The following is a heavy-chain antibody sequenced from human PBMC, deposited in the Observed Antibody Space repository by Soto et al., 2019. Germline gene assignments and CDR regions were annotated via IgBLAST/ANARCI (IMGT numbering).Heavy chain of an antibody. CDR1: SAPVPRGGFA. D-gene: IGHD7-27*01. V-gene: IGHV4-61*08. Sequence: SLTPAAPSAPVPRGGFASCWVRQPPGKGLEWIGYIFYSGSINYNPSLKSRVTISVDTSKNQFSLKLSSVTAADTAVYYCARVWGYAFDIWGQGTMVTVSS. J-gene: IGHJ3*02. CDR3: ARVWGYAFDI. CDR2: IFYSGSI.